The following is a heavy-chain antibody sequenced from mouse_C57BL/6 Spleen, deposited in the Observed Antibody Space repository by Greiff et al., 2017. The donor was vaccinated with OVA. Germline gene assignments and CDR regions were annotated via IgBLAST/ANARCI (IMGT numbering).Heavy chain of an antibody. CDR2: ISDGDSYT. V-gene: IGHV5-4*03. J-gene: IGHJ1*03. CDR3: ARRGRNDWYFDV. D-gene: IGHD1-1*01. CDR1: GFTFTSYA. Sequence: EVKLVESGAGLVKPGGSLKLSCAASGFTFTSYAMSWVRQTQEKRLEWVATISDGDSYTYYPDNVKGRITISRDNAKNNLYLQMSHLKSEDTAMYYCARRGRNDWYFDVWGTGTTVTVSS.